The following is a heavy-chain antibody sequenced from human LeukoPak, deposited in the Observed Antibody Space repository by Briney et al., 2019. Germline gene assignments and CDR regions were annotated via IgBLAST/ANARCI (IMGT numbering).Heavy chain of an antibody. CDR1: GDSISSYY. D-gene: IGHD3-16*01. V-gene: IGHV4-59*01. J-gene: IGHJ1*01. CDR3: ARSLYTSYKYFHH. CDR2: IYFSGCT. Sequence: SETLSLTCIVSGDSISSYYWSWIRQPPGKGLEWIGDIYFSGCTNYNPSLKSRVTISVDTSKNQFSLKLTSVTAADTAVYFCARSLYTSYKYFHHWGQGTLVTVSS.